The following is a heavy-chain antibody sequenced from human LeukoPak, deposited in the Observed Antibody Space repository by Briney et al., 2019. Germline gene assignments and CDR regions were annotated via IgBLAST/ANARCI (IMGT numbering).Heavy chain of an antibody. CDR3: ASLRWPRLGWFDP. Sequence: SETLSLTCAVYGGSFSGYYWSWIRQPPGKGLEWIGEINQSGSTNYNPSLKSRVTISVDTSKNQFSLKLSSVTAADTAVYYCASLRWPRLGWFDPWGQGTLVTVSS. CDR2: INQSGST. V-gene: IGHV4-34*01. CDR1: GGSFSGYY. D-gene: IGHD5-12*01. J-gene: IGHJ5*02.